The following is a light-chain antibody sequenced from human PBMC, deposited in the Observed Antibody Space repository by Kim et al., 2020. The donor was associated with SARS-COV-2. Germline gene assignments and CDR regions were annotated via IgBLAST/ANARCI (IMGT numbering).Light chain of an antibody. CDR3: AAWDDSLNGPV. CDR1: SSNIGSNT. CDR2: SNN. Sequence: GQRVTISCSGSSSNIGSNTVNWYQQLPGTAPKLLIYSNNQRPSGVPDRLSGSKSGTSASLAISGLQSEDEADYYCAAWDDSLNGPVFGGGTKLTVL. V-gene: IGLV1-44*01. J-gene: IGLJ2*01.